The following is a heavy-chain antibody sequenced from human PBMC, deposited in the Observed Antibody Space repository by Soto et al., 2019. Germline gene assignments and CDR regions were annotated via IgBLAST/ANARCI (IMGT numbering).Heavy chain of an antibody. J-gene: IGHJ4*02. CDR1: GYSFTSYW. V-gene: IGHV5-51*01. D-gene: IGHD2-2*01. CDR3: ARQRLNRMSAVPATGDY. CDR2: IHPGYSDT. Sequence: GESLKISCKGSGYSFTSYWIAWVRPMPGEGLEWMGIIHPGYSDTRYSPSFQGQVTISVDTSVSTAFLQWSSLKASDTDIYYCARQRLNRMSAVPATGDYWGQGTPVTVSS.